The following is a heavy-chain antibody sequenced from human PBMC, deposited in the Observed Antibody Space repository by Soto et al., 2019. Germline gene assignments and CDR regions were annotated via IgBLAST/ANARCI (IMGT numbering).Heavy chain of an antibody. CDR2: IYYSGST. Sequence: PSETLSLTCTVSGGSISSYYWSWIRQPPGKGLEWIGYIYYSGSTNYNPSLESRVTISVDTSKNQFSLKLSSVTAADTAVYYCARERLYGSGRPTFDPWGQGTLVTVSS. J-gene: IGHJ5*02. D-gene: IGHD3-10*01. CDR1: GGSISSYY. V-gene: IGHV4-59*01. CDR3: ARERLYGSGRPTFDP.